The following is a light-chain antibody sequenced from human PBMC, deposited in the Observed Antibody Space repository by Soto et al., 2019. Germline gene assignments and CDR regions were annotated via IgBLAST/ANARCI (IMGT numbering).Light chain of an antibody. V-gene: IGLV2-14*01. Sequence: QLVLTQPASVSGSPGQSITISCTGTSSDVGDYNSVSWYQQHPGKAPKLMIYDVSNRPSGVSNRFSGSKSGNTASLTISGLQAEDEAVYYCSSYTSTSTLLFGGGTKLTVL. J-gene: IGLJ3*02. CDR2: DVS. CDR3: SSYTSTSTLL. CDR1: SSDVGDYNS.